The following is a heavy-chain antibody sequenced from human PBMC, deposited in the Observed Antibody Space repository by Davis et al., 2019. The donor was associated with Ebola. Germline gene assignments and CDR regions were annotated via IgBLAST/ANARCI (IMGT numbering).Heavy chain of an antibody. V-gene: IGHV3-48*02. D-gene: IGHD2-2*01. CDR2: ISSSSSTI. Sequence: GESLKISCAASGFTFSSYNMNWVRQVPGKGLEWVLYISSSSSTIYYADSVKGRFTISRDSAMNSLYLQMSSLRDEDTAVYYCARRVYCSSTSCPYYYYGMDVWGQGTTVTVSS. CDR3: ARRVYCSSTSCPYYYYGMDV. J-gene: IGHJ6*02. CDR1: GFTFSSYN.